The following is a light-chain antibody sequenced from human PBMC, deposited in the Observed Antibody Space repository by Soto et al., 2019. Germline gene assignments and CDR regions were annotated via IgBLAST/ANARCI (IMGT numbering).Light chain of an antibody. J-gene: IGLJ1*01. CDR3: GTWDTSLSAYV. Sequence: VLTQPPSVSAAPRKKVTIPRTGKKSNIGNNYVSWYQQLPGTAPKLLIYENNNRPSGIPDRFSGSKSGTSATLGITGLQTGDEADYYCGTWDTSLSAYVFGTGTKVTVL. V-gene: IGLV1-51*02. CDR1: KSNIGNNY. CDR2: ENN.